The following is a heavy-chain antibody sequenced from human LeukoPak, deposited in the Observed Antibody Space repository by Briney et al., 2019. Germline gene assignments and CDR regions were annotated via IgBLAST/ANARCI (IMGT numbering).Heavy chain of an antibody. V-gene: IGHV4-38-2*02. Sequence: PSETLSLTCAVSGYSISSGYYWGCLRQPPGKGLEWLGRIYHSGSTYYNPSFKSRVTISVDASKKQFSLRLMSVTAADTAVYYCARDYYDSSGYGDYWGQGTLGTVSS. CDR2: IYHSGST. J-gene: IGHJ4*02. CDR3: ARDYYDSSGYGDY. CDR1: GYSISSGYY. D-gene: IGHD3-22*01.